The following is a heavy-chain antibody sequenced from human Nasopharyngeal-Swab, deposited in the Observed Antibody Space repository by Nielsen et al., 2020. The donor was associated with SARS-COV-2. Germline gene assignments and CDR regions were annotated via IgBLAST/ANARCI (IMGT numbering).Heavy chain of an antibody. D-gene: IGHD3-9*01. Sequence: GESLKISCAASGFTFSSYDMSWVRQAPGKGLEWVANIKQDGSEKYYVDSVKGRFTISRDNAKNSLYLQMNSLRAEDTAVYYCARGRRAEAYYDILTGYTWDYWGQGTLVTVSS. CDR3: ARGRRAEAYYDILTGYTWDY. CDR1: GFTFSSYD. J-gene: IGHJ4*02. CDR2: IKQDGSEK. V-gene: IGHV3-7*05.